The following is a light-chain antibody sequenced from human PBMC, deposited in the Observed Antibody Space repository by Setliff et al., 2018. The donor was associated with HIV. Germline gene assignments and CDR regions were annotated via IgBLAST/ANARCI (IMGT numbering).Light chain of an antibody. J-gene: IGLJ1*01. CDR1: SSDVGAYDY. V-gene: IGLV2-11*01. Sequence: QSALTQPRSVSGSPGQSVTFSCTGSSSDVGAYDYVSWYQQHPGKAPKLILYDVIKRPSGVPDRFSGSKSGDTASLTISGLQSEDEADYYCCSYAGTSSYIFGSGTRSPS. CDR2: DVI. CDR3: CSYAGTSSYI.